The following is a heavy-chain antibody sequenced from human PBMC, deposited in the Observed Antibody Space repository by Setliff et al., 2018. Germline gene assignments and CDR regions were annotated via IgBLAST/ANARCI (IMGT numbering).Heavy chain of an antibody. Sequence: GGSLRLSCVASGFTFSSHGMTWVRLAPGKGLEWISYISTSSSTIYYADSVKGRFTISRDNANHTLYLQMNSLRAEDTAVYYCAKRGHYSSSDGLSFDFWGQGTQVTVSS. V-gene: IGHV3-48*01. CDR2: ISTSSSTI. CDR3: AKRGHYSSSDGLSFDF. D-gene: IGHD6-6*01. CDR1: GFTFSSHG. J-gene: IGHJ4*02.